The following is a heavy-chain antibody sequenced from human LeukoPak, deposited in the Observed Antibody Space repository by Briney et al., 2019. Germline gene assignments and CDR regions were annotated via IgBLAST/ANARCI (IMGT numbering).Heavy chain of an antibody. CDR1: GFTFSSYA. J-gene: IGHJ4*02. Sequence: PGRSLRLSCAASGFTFSSYAMHWVRQAPGKGLEWVAVISYDGSNAYYADSVKGRFTISRDDAKNTLYLQMNSLRTEDTAVYYCAKDLHRDGYKGSFDYWGQGTLVTVSS. CDR2: ISYDGSNA. V-gene: IGHV3-30*04. CDR3: AKDLHRDGYKGSFDY. D-gene: IGHD5-24*01.